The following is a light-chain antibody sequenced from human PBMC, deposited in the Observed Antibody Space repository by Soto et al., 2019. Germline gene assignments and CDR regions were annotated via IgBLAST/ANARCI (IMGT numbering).Light chain of an antibody. CDR2: DAS. V-gene: IGKV3-11*01. J-gene: IGKJ4*01. Sequence: EIVLTQSPATLSLSPGERATLSCRASQSVSTYLAWYQQKPGQTPRLLIYDASNRATGIPARFSGSGSGTDFTLTISSLEPKDFAVYYCQQRSDSPLTFGGGTKVDIK. CDR1: QSVSTY. CDR3: QQRSDSPLT.